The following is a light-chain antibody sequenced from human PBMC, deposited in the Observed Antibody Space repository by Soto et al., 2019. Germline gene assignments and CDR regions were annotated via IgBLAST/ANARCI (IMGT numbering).Light chain of an antibody. CDR2: GAS. CDR3: QQYNSGPPIT. V-gene: IGKV3-20*01. J-gene: IGKJ5*01. CDR1: QSVSSSY. Sequence: EIVLTQSPGTLSLSPGERATLSCRASQSVSSSYLAWYQQKPGQAPRLLIYGASSRATGIPDRFSGGGSGTEFTLTISSLQSEDFAVYYCQQYNSGPPITCGQGTRRDI.